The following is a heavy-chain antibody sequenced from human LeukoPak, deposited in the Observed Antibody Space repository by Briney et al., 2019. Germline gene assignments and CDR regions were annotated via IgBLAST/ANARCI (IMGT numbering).Heavy chain of an antibody. J-gene: IGHJ4*02. D-gene: IGHD5-18*01. V-gene: IGHV4-59*12. Sequence: SETLSLTCTVSGGSISSYYWSWIRQPPGKGLEWIGYIYYSGSTYYNPSLKSRVTISVDTSKNQFSLKLSSVTAADTAVYYCARDGGYSYGYGGNYFDYWGQGTLVTVSS. CDR3: ARDGGYSYGYGGNYFDY. CDR2: IYYSGST. CDR1: GGSISSYY.